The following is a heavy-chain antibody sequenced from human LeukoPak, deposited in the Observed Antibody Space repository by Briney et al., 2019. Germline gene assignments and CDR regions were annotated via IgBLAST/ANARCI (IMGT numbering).Heavy chain of an antibody. V-gene: IGHV3-21*01. Sequence: GGSLRLSCAASGFTFSSYSMNWVRQAPGKGLEWVSSISSSSSYIYYADSVKGRFTISRDNAKNSLYLQMNSLRAEDTAVYYCARDQRAVAGRRNWFDPWGQGTLVTVSS. CDR3: ARDQRAVAGRRNWFDP. D-gene: IGHD6-19*01. J-gene: IGHJ5*02. CDR1: GFTFSSYS. CDR2: ISSSSSYI.